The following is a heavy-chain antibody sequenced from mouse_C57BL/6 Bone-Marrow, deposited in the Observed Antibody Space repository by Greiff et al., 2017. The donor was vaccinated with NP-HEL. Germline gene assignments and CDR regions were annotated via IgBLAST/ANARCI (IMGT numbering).Heavy chain of an antibody. CDR1: GYTFTSYW. Sequence: VHLVESGAELVKPGASVKLSCKASGYTFTSYWMHWVKQRPGQGLEWIGMIHPNSGSTNYNEKFKSKATLTVDKSSSTAYMQLSSLTSEDSAVYYCARFLYYYGSSYLYYFDYWGQGTTLTVSS. J-gene: IGHJ2*01. CDR3: ARFLYYYGSSYLYYFDY. D-gene: IGHD1-1*01. CDR2: IHPNSGST. V-gene: IGHV1-64*01.